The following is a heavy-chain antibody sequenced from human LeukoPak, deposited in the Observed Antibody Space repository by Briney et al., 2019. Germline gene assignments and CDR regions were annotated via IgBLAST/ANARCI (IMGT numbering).Heavy chain of an antibody. V-gene: IGHV3-23*01. CDR3: ATRIGGYGSGSTHYYYYMDV. Sequence: PEGSLRLSCAASGFTLSSYAMSWVRQAPGKGLEWVSGITGSGGSTKYADSVKGRFTISRDNSKNTLYLQLNSLRAEDTAVYYCATRIGGYGSGSTHYYYYMDVWGKGTTVTVSS. D-gene: IGHD3-10*01. CDR2: ITGSGGST. J-gene: IGHJ6*03. CDR1: GFTLSSYA.